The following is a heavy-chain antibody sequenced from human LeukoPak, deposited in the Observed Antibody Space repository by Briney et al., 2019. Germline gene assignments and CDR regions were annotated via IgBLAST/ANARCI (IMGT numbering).Heavy chain of an antibody. Sequence: SVKVSCKASGYTFTAYYLYWVRQAPGQGLEWMGGIIPIFGTANYAQKFQGRVTITTDESTSTAYMELSSLRSEDTAVYYCARGEYDSYHYWGQGTLVTVSS. J-gene: IGHJ4*02. CDR2: IIPIFGTA. V-gene: IGHV1-69*05. CDR1: GYTFTAYY. D-gene: IGHD3-22*01. CDR3: ARGEYDSYHY.